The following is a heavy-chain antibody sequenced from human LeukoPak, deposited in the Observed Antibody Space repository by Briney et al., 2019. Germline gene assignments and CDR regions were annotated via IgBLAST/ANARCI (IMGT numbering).Heavy chain of an antibody. CDR2: IYSGGST. Sequence: PGGSLRLSCAASGFTVSSNYMSWVRQAPGKGLEWVSVIYSGGSTYYADSVKGRFTISRDNSKNTLYLQMNSLRAEDTAVYYCARESYSSSRYYNGMDVWGQGTTVTVSS. CDR3: ARESYSSSRYYNGMDV. D-gene: IGHD6-13*01. CDR1: GFTVSSNY. J-gene: IGHJ6*02. V-gene: IGHV3-66*01.